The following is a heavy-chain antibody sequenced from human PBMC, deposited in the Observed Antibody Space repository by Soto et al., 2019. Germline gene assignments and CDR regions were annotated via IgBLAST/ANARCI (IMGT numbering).Heavy chain of an antibody. Sequence: GAAVKVSCKASGYTFTSYGSSWGRQAPGQGLEWMGWISAYNSNTNYAQKLQGRVTMATDTSTSTAHMELRSLRSDDTAVYYCASENEQWLKTNHWFDPWGQGTLVTVSS. CDR3: ASENEQWLKTNHWFDP. CDR2: ISAYNSNT. J-gene: IGHJ5*02. V-gene: IGHV1-18*01. D-gene: IGHD6-19*01. CDR1: GYTFTSYG.